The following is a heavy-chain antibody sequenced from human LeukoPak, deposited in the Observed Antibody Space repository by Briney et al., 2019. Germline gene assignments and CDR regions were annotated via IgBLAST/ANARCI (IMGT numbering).Heavy chain of an antibody. CDR2: ISSSSVTI. D-gene: IGHD3-3*01. V-gene: IGHV3-48*01. CDR1: ALSFSSYS. CDR3: ARVDSSAFSFVV. J-gene: IGHJ3*01. Sequence: GRSLRLALAASALSFSSYSMSCVRQPPGKGLQWVSYISSSSVTIYYADSVTGRFTISRDNARNPLDLPMNSLRGEDTAVYYCARVDSSAFSFVVWGQGTLVTVSS.